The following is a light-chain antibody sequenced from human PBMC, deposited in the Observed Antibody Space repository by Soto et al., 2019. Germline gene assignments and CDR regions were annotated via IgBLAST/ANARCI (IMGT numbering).Light chain of an antibody. CDR3: QQRSNWPPIFT. V-gene: IGKV3-11*01. CDR1: QSVFTY. Sequence: EIVLTQSPATLSLSPGERATLSCRASQSVFTYLAWYQQKPGQAPRLLIYDASNRATGIPARFSGSGSGTDFTLTISSLEPEDFAVYYCQQRSNWPPIFTFGPGTKVDIK. CDR2: DAS. J-gene: IGKJ3*01.